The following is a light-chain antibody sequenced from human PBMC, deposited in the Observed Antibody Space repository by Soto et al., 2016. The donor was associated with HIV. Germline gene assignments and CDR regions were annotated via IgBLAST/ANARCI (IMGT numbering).Light chain of an antibody. J-gene: IGKJ4*01. CDR3: QKYNNDVT. CDR2: AAI. CDR1: QDIFNY. V-gene: IGKV1-27*01. Sequence: DIQLTQSPSSLSASIGDTVSITCRASQDIFNYLAWYQQKPGEVPKLLIFAAISLHSGVLSRFSGRGSGTQFTLTISSLQPEDIGTYYCQKYNNDVTFGGGTKVEI.